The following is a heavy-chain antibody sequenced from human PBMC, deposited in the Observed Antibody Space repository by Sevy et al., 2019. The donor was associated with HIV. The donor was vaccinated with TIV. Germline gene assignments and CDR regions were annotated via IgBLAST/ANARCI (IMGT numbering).Heavy chain of an antibody. CDR2: IRHDGSNK. D-gene: IGHD1-7*01. CDR3: AKVPAGGTTLYYYYYMDV. V-gene: IGHV3-30*02. CDR1: GFTLSSYD. J-gene: IGHJ6*03. Sequence: GGSLRLSCAASGFTLSSYDMHWVRQAPGKGLEWVAFIRHDGSNKYYAHSVKGRFTISRDNSKNTLYLQMNSLRAEDTAVYYCAKVPAGGTTLYYYYYMDVWGKGTTVTVSS.